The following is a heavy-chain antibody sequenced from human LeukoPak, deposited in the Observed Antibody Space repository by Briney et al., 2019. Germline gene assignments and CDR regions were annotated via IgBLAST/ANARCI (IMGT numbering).Heavy chain of an antibody. V-gene: IGHV4-61*08. CDR1: GGSVSSDAYY. CDR3: ARLFYSSGWSSFDY. CDR2: IYYSRSN. D-gene: IGHD6-19*01. Sequence: SETLSLTCTVSGGSVSSDAYYWTWNRPPPGQGLEWIGYIYYSRSNNYNPSLKSRVTISLDTSKNQYSLKVRSVTAADTAVYYCARLFYSSGWSSFDYWGQGTLVTVSS. J-gene: IGHJ4*02.